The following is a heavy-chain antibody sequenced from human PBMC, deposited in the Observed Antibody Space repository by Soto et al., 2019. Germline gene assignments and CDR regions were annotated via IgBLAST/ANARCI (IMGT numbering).Heavy chain of an antibody. V-gene: IGHV2-5*01. CDR1: GISLSTSGVG. J-gene: IGHJ3*02. CDR3: ARGLATLPVFAFDI. D-gene: IGHD1-1*01. Sequence: QITLKGSGPTLVKPTQTLTLTCTLSGISLSTSGVGLGWIRQTPGKALEWLALVYWNDDKHYSPSLKSRLTITKDTSKNQAILTMTNMDPVDTATYLCARGLATLPVFAFDIWGQGTVVTVSS. CDR2: VYWNDDK.